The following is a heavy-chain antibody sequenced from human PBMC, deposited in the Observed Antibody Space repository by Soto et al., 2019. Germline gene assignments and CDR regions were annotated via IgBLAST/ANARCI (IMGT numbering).Heavy chain of an antibody. J-gene: IGHJ6*02. CDR3: ARGISSGYYYYGMDV. D-gene: IGHD6-19*01. Sequence: ASVKVSCKASGYTFTSYAMNWVRQAPGQGLEWMGWINTNTGNPTYAQGFTGRFVFSLDTSVSTAYLQICSLKAEDTAVYYCARGISSGYYYYGMDVWGQGTTVTVSS. CDR1: GYTFTSYA. V-gene: IGHV7-4-1*01. CDR2: INTNTGNP.